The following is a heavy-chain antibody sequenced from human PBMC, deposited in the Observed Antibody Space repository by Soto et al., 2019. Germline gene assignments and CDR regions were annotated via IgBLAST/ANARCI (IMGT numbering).Heavy chain of an antibody. CDR3: ARAMVRARGAFDI. CDR1: GGSISSGGYS. V-gene: IGHV4-30-2*01. CDR2: IYHSGST. J-gene: IGHJ3*02. Sequence: SETLSLTCAVSGGSISSGGYSWSWIRQPPGKGLEWIGYIYHSGSTYYNPSLKSRVTISVDRSKNQFSLKLSSVTAADTAVYYCARAMVRARGAFDIWGQGTMVTVSS. D-gene: IGHD3-10*01.